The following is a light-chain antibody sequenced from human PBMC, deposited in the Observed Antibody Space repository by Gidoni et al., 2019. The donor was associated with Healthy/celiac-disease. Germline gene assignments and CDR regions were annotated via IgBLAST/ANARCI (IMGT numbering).Light chain of an antibody. CDR3: QQYDNLRPT. CDR1: QDISNY. J-gene: IGKJ1*01. CDR2: DAS. Sequence: DIQMTQSPSSLSASVGDRVTSTCQASQDISNYLNWYQQKPGKAPKLLIYDASNLETGVPSRFSGSGSGTDFTCTISSMQPEDIATYYCQQYDNLRPTFGQGTKVEIK. V-gene: IGKV1-33*01.